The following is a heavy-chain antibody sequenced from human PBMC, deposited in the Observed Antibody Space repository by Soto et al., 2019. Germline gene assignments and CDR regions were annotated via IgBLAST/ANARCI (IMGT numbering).Heavy chain of an antibody. Sequence: GGSLRLSCAASGFTFSDYYISWIRQAPWKGLEWVSYISSSDTIISYADSVKGRFTISRDNAKNSLYLKMNSLRAEDTAVYYCARDLGYYDSSGYFDYLGQGTLV. V-gene: IGHV3-11*01. CDR2: ISSSDTII. CDR3: ARDLGYYDSSGYFDY. J-gene: IGHJ4*02. CDR1: GFTFSDYY. D-gene: IGHD3-22*01.